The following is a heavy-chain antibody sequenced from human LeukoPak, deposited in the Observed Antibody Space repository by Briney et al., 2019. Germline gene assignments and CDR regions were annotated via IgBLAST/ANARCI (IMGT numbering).Heavy chain of an antibody. J-gene: IGHJ4*02. V-gene: IGHV4-34*01. Sequence: SETLSLTCAVYGGSFSGHYWTWIRQAPGKGLEWIGESTHTGSTNYNPSLKSRVTISVDTSKNQFSLKLTSGSAADTAVYHCARGRTGAAALDFWGPGTLVTISS. CDR3: ARGRTGAAALDF. CDR1: GGSFSGHY. CDR2: STHTGST. D-gene: IGHD2-2*01.